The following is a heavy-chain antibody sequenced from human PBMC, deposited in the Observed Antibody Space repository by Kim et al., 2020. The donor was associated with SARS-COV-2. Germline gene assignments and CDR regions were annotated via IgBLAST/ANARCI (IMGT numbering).Heavy chain of an antibody. D-gene: IGHD3-10*01. Sequence: GGSLRLSCAASGFTFNNYAMHWVRQAPGKGLEWVAVITHDGGNKYYSDSVQGRFSISRDNSKNTLYLQMNSLRPEDTAAYYCAIDMFRVVPDYFDYCGEGTLVTVS. V-gene: IGHV3-30*04. CDR2: ITHDGGNK. CDR3: AIDMFRVVPDYFDY. CDR1: GFTFNNYA. J-gene: IGHJ4*02.